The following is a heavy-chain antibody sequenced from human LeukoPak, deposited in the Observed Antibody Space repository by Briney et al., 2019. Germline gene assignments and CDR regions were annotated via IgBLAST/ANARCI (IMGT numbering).Heavy chain of an antibody. CDR3: ARVPGDGSNYGFDY. V-gene: IGHV3-7*01. CDR1: GFTFSGYW. D-gene: IGHD5-24*01. CDR2: IKQDESEK. Sequence: GGSLRLSCAASGFTFSGYWMHWVRQAPGKGLEWVANIKQDESEKYYVDSVKGRFTISRDNAKNSLYLQMNSLRVEDTAVYYCARVPGDGSNYGFDYWGQGTLVTVSS. J-gene: IGHJ4*02.